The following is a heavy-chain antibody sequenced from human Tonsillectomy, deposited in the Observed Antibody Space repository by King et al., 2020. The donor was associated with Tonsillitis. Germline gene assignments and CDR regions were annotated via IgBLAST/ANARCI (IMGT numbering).Heavy chain of an antibody. CDR1: GFTFSSYG. D-gene: IGHD1-26*01. CDR2: ISYDGSNK. J-gene: IGHJ6*02. CDR3: AKDSHYRTSYYYYGMDV. V-gene: IGHV3-30*18. Sequence: VQLVESGGGVVQPGRSLRLSCAASGFTFSSYGMHWVRQAPGKGLEWVAVISYDGSNKYYADSVKGRFTISRDNSKNTPYLQMNSLRVEDTAVYYCAKDSHYRTSYYYYGMDVWGQGTTVTVSS.